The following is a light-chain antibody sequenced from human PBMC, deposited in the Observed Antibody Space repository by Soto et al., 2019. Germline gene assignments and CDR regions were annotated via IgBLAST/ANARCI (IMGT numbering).Light chain of an antibody. J-gene: IGKJ5*01. V-gene: IGKV3-20*01. Sequence: RISQSVSSAYSAWYQQKPGQAPRLLIYGVSTRATGIADRFSVIGYGTDYTLTISCLQPEESAVYFCEGYGYAASTVGQGTRLEIK. CDR1: QSVSSAY. CDR3: EGYGYAAST. CDR2: GVS.